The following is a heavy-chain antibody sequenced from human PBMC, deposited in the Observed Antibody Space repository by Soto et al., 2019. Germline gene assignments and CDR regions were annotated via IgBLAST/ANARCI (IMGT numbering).Heavy chain of an antibody. CDR3: AKYQPMTQPRPYFDY. D-gene: IGHD3-22*01. V-gene: IGHV3-23*01. CDR1: GFTFSSYA. J-gene: IGHJ4*02. CDR2: ISSSGVST. Sequence: HPGGSLRLSCAASGFTFSSYAMSWVRQAPGKGLGWVSAISSSGVSTFYADSVKGRFTISRDNSRNTLYLQMNSLRAEDTAIYYCAKYQPMTQPRPYFDYWGQGTLVTVS.